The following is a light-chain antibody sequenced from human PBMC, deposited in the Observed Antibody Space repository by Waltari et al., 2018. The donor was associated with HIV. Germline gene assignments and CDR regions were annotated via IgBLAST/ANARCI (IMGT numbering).Light chain of an antibody. V-gene: IGLV1-51*01. CDR1: SSNLGNHY. CDR3: GTWDHRLSAGV. CDR2: DNN. Sequence: QSVLTQPPSVSAAPGQKVNISCSGISSNLGNHYVSRYQHVPGAAPKLLIYDNNKRPSGIPDRFSGSKSGTSATLGITGLQTGDEADYYCGTWDHRLSAGVFGGGTKLTVL. J-gene: IGLJ3*02.